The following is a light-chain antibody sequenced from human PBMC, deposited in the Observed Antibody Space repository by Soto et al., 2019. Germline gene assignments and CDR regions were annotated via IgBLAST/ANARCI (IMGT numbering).Light chain of an antibody. CDR1: SSDVGGYNY. V-gene: IGLV2-14*01. J-gene: IGLJ3*02. CDR3: SSYTSSSTLGV. CDR2: DVS. Sequence: QYALTQPASVSGSPGQSITISCTGTSSDVGGYNYVSWYQQHPGKAPKLMIYDVSNRPSGVSTRFSGSKSGNTASLTISGLQAEDEADYYCSSYTSSSTLGVFGGWTQRTVL.